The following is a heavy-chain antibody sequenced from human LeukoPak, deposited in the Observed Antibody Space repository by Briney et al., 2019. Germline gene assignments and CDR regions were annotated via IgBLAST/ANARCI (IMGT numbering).Heavy chain of an antibody. CDR3: ARGSRITMVRGVINPFDY. CDR1: GFTFSNYD. Sequence: GGSLRLSCAASGFTFSNYDMHWVRQATGKGLEGVSSIDTAGDTYYPGSVKGRFTISRENAKKSFYLQMNSLRAGDTAVYYCARGSRITMVRGVINPFDYWGQGTLVTVSS. CDR2: IDTAGDT. D-gene: IGHD3-10*01. V-gene: IGHV3-13*01. J-gene: IGHJ4*02.